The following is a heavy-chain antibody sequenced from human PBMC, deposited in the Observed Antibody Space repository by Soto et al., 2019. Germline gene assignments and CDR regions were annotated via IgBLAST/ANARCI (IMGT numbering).Heavy chain of an antibody. V-gene: IGHV4-30-2*01. CDR2: IYHSGST. J-gene: IGHJ5*02. CDR3: ARAMVVTQNWFDP. D-gene: IGHD2-21*02. Sequence: SETLSLTCAVSGGSISSGGYSWGWIRQPPGKGLEWIGYIYHSGSTYYNPSLKSRVTISVDRSRNQFSLKLSSVTAADTAVYYCARAMVVTQNWFDPWGQGTLVTVSS. CDR1: GGSISSGGYS.